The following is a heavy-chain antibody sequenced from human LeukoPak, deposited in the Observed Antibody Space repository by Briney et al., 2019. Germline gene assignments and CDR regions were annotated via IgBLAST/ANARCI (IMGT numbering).Heavy chain of an antibody. J-gene: IGHJ4*02. CDR1: GGSISSSSYY. V-gene: IGHV4-61*02. CDR2: IYISGSA. Sequence: SETLSLTCTVSGGSISSSSYYWSWIRQPAGKGLEWIGRIYISGSANYNPSFKSRVTMSVDTSKNQFSLKLSSVTAADTAVYFCVRVRDWNYFDYWGQGALVTVSS. D-gene: IGHD3/OR15-3a*01. CDR3: VRVRDWNYFDY.